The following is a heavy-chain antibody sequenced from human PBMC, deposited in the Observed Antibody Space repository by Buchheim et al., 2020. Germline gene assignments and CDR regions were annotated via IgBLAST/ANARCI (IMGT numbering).Heavy chain of an antibody. CDR3: ASLAVESSGWYVRGYYFDY. V-gene: IGHV4-4*02. CDR2: IYHGGNT. CDR1: GGSISSSNW. J-gene: IGHJ4*02. D-gene: IGHD6-19*01. Sequence: QVQLQESGPGVVKPSGTLSLTCAVSGGSISSSNWWSWVRQPPGRGLEWIGQIYHGGNTNYNPSLKNRVSISVDKSKNPFTLKLTSVTAAATAVYYCASLAVESSGWYVRGYYFDYWGQGT.